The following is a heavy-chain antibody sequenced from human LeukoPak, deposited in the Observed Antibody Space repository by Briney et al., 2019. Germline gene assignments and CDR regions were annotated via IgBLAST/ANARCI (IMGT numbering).Heavy chain of an antibody. V-gene: IGHV1-69*05. CDR2: IIPIFGTA. CDR1: GGTFSSYA. CDR3: ARRSDVNYYDSSGYYAPFDY. D-gene: IGHD3-22*01. Sequence: SVKVSCKASGGTFSSYAISWVRQAPGQGLEWMGGIIPIFGTANYAQKFQGRVTITTDESTSTAYMELSCLRSEDTAVYYCARRSDVNYYDSSGYYAPFDYWGQGTLVTVSS. J-gene: IGHJ4*02.